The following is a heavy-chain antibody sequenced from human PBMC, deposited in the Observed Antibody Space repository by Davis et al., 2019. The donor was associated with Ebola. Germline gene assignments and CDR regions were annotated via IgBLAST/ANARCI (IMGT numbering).Heavy chain of an antibody. CDR1: GFTFTNAW. V-gene: IGHV3-48*04. CDR2: ISISSSTI. CDR3: ARVALYAFDI. Sequence: GGSLRLSCAGSGFTFTNAWMNWVRQAPGKGLEWVSYISISSSTIYYADPVKGRFAISRDNAKSLLFLQMNSLRAEDTAVYYCARVALYAFDIWGHGTAVTVSS. J-gene: IGHJ3*02.